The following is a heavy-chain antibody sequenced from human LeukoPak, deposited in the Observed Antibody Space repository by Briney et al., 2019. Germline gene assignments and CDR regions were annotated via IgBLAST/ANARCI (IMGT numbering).Heavy chain of an antibody. Sequence: ASVKVSCKASGYTFTSYGITWVRQAPGQGLEWMGRISTYNGNTNYTQKFQGRVTTTTDTSTSTAYMELRSLRSDDTAVYYCARGGSMIPVNYWGQGTLVTVSS. CDR2: ISTYNGNT. D-gene: IGHD3-16*01. J-gene: IGHJ4*02. CDR1: GYTFTSYG. CDR3: ARGGSMIPVNY. V-gene: IGHV1-18*01.